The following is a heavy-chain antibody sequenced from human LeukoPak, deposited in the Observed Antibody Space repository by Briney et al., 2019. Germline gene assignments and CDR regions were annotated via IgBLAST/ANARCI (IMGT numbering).Heavy chain of an antibody. V-gene: IGHV3-21*04. CDR1: GFTFSSYS. D-gene: IGHD3-10*02. J-gene: IGHJ4*02. CDR3: AKPTKVTDYYGRD. CDR2: ISSSSSYI. Sequence: GGSLRLSCAASGFTFSSYSMNWVRQAPGKGLEWVSSISSSSSYIYYADSVKGRFTISRDNSENTLYLQMNSLRAEDTAVYYCAKPTKVTDYYGRDWGQGTLVTVSS.